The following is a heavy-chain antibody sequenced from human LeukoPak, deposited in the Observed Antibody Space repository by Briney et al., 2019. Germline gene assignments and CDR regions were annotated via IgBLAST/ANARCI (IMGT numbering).Heavy chain of an antibody. J-gene: IGHJ3*02. D-gene: IGHD3-22*01. CDR1: GYSFTGYY. CDR2: ISAYNGNT. V-gene: IGHV1-18*04. CDR3: ARVNNYYDSSGYYYKNAFDI. Sequence: ASVKVSCKASGYSFTGYYIHWVRQAPGQGLEWMGWISAYNGNTNYAQKLQGRVTMTTDTSTSTVYMELSSLRSEDTAVYYCARVNNYYDSSGYYYKNAFDIWGQGTMVTVSS.